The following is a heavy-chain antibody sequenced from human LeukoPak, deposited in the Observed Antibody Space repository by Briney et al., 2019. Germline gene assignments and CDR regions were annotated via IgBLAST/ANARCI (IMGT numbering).Heavy chain of an antibody. CDR1: GYSFTLYW. V-gene: IGHV5-51*01. J-gene: IGHJ5*02. CDR3: ARLTTPAGDGDWFDP. Sequence: GESLKISCKGSGYSFTLYWIGWVRQMPGKGLEWMGIIYPGDSETRYGPSFQGQVTISADKCSRTAYLQWSSLKASDTAIYYCARLTTPAGDGDWFDPWGQGTLVTVSS. CDR2: IYPGDSET. D-gene: IGHD2-2*01.